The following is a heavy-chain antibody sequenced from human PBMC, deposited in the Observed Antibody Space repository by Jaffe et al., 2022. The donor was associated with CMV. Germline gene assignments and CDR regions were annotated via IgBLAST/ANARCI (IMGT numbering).Heavy chain of an antibody. Sequence: EVQLVESGGGLVQPGRSLRLSCTASGFTFGDYAMSWVRQAPGKGLEWVGFIRSKAYGGTTEYAASVKGRFTISRDDSKSIAYLQMNSLKTEDTAVYYCTRVVGATDYYYYYYMDVWGKGTTVTVSS. CDR2: IRSKAYGGTT. CDR3: TRVVGATDYYYYYYMDV. V-gene: IGHV3-49*04. D-gene: IGHD1-26*01. J-gene: IGHJ6*03. CDR1: GFTFGDYA.